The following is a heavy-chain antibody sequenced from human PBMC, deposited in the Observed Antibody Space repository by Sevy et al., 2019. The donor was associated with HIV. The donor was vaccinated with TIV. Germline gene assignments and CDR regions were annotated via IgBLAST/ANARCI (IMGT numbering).Heavy chain of an antibody. CDR2: ISYDGSNK. CDR1: GFTFSSYG. J-gene: IGHJ3*02. Sequence: GGSLRLSCAASGFTFSSYGMHWVRQAPGKGLEWVAVISYDGSNKYYADSVKGRFTISRDNSKNRLYLQMNSLRAEDTAVYYCAKAWGYYGSESYYSHYYDSSGYDAFDIWGQGTMVTVSS. D-gene: IGHD3-10*01. CDR3: AKAWGYYGSESYYSHYYDSSGYDAFDI. V-gene: IGHV3-30*18.